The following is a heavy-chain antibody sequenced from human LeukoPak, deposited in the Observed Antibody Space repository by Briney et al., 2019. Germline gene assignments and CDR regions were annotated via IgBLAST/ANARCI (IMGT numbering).Heavy chain of an antibody. Sequence: SETLSLTCTVSGGSISSYYWSWIRQPAGKGLEWIGEINHSGSTNYNPSLKSRVTISVDTSKNQFSLKLSSVTAADTAVYYCARGRGPYYDFWSGYRFDYWGQGTLVTVSS. CDR2: INHSGST. CDR3: ARGRGPYYDFWSGYRFDY. D-gene: IGHD3-3*01. CDR1: GGSISSYY. V-gene: IGHV4-34*01. J-gene: IGHJ4*02.